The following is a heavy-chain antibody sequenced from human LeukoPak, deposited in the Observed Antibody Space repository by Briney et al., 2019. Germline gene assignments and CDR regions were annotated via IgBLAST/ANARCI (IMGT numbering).Heavy chain of an antibody. J-gene: IGHJ5*02. CDR3: ARGSYWANWFDP. Sequence: ASVKVSCKASGCTFSSYAISWVRQAPGQGLEWMGGIIPVFGTANYAQKFQGRVTITADKSTSTAYMELSSLRSEDTAVYYCARGSYWANWFDPWGQGTLVTVSS. CDR2: IIPVFGTA. V-gene: IGHV1-69*06. CDR1: GCTFSSYA. D-gene: IGHD2-8*02.